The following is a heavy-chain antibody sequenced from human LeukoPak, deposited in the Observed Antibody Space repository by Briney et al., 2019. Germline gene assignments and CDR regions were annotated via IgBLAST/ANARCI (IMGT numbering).Heavy chain of an antibody. V-gene: IGHV4-39*01. CDR3: ARSYYYDYRQIDY. J-gene: IGHJ4*01. D-gene: IGHD3-22*01. CDR2: IYYSGST. CDR1: GDSISTSSYY. Sequence: SETLSLTCTVSGDSISTSSYYWGWIRQPPGKGLEWLGSIYYSGSTYYNPSLKSRVTISVDTSKNQFSLNLYSVTAADTAVFYCARSYYYDYRQIDYWGQEPWSPSP.